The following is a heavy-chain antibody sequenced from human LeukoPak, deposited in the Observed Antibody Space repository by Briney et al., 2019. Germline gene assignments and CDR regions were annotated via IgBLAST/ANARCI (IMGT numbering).Heavy chain of an antibody. CDR3: ARGLSPYYYYYMDV. J-gene: IGHJ6*03. CDR1: GGSFSGYY. D-gene: IGHD3-16*02. Sequence: PSETLSLTCAVYGGSFSGYYWSWIRQPPGKGLEWIGEINHSGSTNHNPSLKSRVTISVDTSKNQFSLKLSSVTAADTAVYYCARGLSPYYYYYMDVWGKGTTVTVSS. V-gene: IGHV4-34*01. CDR2: INHSGST.